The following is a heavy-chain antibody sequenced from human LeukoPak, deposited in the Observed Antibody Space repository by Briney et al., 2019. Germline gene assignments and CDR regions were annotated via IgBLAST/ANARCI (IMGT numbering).Heavy chain of an antibody. CDR2: INYSGNT. J-gene: IGHJ6*03. V-gene: IGHV4-39*01. CDR3: ARLGPSRYDYYYLDV. CDR1: GGSISSSSYY. Sequence: SETLSLTCTVFGGSISSSSYYWGWIRQPPGKGLEWIGKINYSGNTYYSTSLKSRVSISVGTSKNQFSLKVRSVSAADTSVYYCARLGPSRYDYYYLDVWGKGTTVTVSS. D-gene: IGHD3-16*01.